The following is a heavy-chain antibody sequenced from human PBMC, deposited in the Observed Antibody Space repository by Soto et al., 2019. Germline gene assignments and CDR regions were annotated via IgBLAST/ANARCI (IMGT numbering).Heavy chain of an antibody. CDR1: GLSITDSEMG. CDR2: IDSSGEK. Sequence: QVTLKESGPVLVKPTETLTLGCTVSGLSITDSEMGVSWIRQPPGQPLEWLAHIDSSGEKSYRTFLKSRLAISKDTSKSQRVLTMTNMDPADTATYYCARRHLAVAVSPWFDPWGQGIPVTVSS. D-gene: IGHD6-19*01. V-gene: IGHV2-26*01. CDR3: ARRHLAVAVSPWFDP. J-gene: IGHJ5*02.